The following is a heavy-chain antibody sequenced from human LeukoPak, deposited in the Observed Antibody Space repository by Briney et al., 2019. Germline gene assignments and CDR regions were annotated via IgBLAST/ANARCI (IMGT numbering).Heavy chain of an antibody. Sequence: SVKVSCTASGGTFSSYAISWVRQAPGQGLEWMGGIIPIFGTANYAQKFQGRVTITADESTSTAYMELSSLRSEDTAVYYCAREFGIVGATGFDPWGQGTLVTVSS. CDR1: GGTFSSYA. J-gene: IGHJ5*02. D-gene: IGHD1-26*01. V-gene: IGHV1-69*13. CDR2: IIPIFGTA. CDR3: AREFGIVGATGFDP.